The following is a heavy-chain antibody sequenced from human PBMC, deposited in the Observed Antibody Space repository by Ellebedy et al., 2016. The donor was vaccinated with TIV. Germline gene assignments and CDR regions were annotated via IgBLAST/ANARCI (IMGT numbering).Heavy chain of an antibody. Sequence: GESLKISXAVSGFTFSNYAMTWVRQAPGKGLEWVSSTSASGGSTYYADSVKGRFTISRDNSRNTLYLQMNSLRADDTAVYYCARWSDDAYDIWGQGTMVTVSS. J-gene: IGHJ3*02. CDR1: GFTFSNYA. CDR2: TSASGGST. CDR3: ARWSDDAYDI. V-gene: IGHV3-23*01.